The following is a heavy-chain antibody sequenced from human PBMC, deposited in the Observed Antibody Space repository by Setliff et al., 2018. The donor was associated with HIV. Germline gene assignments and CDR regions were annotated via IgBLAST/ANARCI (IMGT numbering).Heavy chain of an antibody. CDR3: ARVRSVGYSRAWYAPGAY. CDR1: GFTFSSYA. D-gene: IGHD6-19*01. V-gene: IGHV3-30*04. CDR2: VSFDGSNK. Sequence: SLRLSCVVSGFTFSSYAMHWVRQAPGKGLEWVAVVSFDGSNKYYANYVKGRFTISGDNSKNTLYLQMNSLREEDTAVYYCARVRSVGYSRAWYAPGAYWGRGTLVTVSS. J-gene: IGHJ4*02.